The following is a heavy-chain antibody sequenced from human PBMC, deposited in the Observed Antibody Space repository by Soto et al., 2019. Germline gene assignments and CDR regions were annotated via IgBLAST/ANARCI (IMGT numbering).Heavy chain of an antibody. CDR2: INSDGSST. V-gene: IGHV3-74*01. J-gene: IGHJ6*02. Sequence: GGSLRLSCAASGFTFSSYGMHWVRQAPGKGLVWVSRINSDGSSTSYADSVKGRFTISRDNAKNTLYLQMNSLRAEDTAVYYCARDSPLVVAATPNYYYGMDVWGQGTTVTVSS. CDR1: GFTFSSYG. CDR3: ARDSPLVVAATPNYYYGMDV. D-gene: IGHD2-15*01.